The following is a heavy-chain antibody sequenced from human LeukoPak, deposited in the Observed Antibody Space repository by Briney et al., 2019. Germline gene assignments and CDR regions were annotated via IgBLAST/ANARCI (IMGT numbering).Heavy chain of an antibody. D-gene: IGHD3-9*01. CDR3: TREIRYFDWFQADY. CDR2: IRCKAYGGTA. V-gene: IGHV3-49*03. Sequence: GGSLRLSCTASGFTFGDHSVSWFRQAPGKGLEGVGFIRCKAYGGTAEYAASVKGRFTISRDDSKSVAYLQMDSLKTEDTAVYYCTREIRYFDWFQADYWGQGTLVAVSS. CDR1: GFTFGDHS. J-gene: IGHJ4*02.